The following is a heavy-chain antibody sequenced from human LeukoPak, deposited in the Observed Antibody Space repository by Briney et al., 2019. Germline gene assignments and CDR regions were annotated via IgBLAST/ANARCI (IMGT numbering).Heavy chain of an antibody. D-gene: IGHD1-26*01. Sequence: SETLSLTCTVSGGSISSYYWSWIRQPPGKGLEWIGYIYYSGSTNYNASLQSRVTISIDTSKNQFSLRLNPVTAADTAMYYCAKSGGYGLIDYWGQGTLVTVSS. V-gene: IGHV4-59*08. CDR3: AKSGGYGLIDY. CDR1: GGSISSYY. J-gene: IGHJ4*02. CDR2: IYYSGST.